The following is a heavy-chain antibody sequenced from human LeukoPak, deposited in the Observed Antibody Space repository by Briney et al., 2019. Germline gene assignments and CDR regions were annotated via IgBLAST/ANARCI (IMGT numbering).Heavy chain of an antibody. Sequence: GGSLRLSCAASGFTFSSYGMHWVRQAPGKGLGWMAVMWYDGSNKYYADSVKGRFTISRDNSKNTLYLQMNSLRAEDTAVYYCAKDSAIAAAGTYDYWGQGTLVTVSS. D-gene: IGHD6-13*01. J-gene: IGHJ4*02. CDR2: MWYDGSNK. V-gene: IGHV3-33*06. CDR3: AKDSAIAAAGTYDY. CDR1: GFTFSSYG.